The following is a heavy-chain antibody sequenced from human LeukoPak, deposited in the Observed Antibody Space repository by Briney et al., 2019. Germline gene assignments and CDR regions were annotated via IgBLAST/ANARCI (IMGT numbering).Heavy chain of an antibody. CDR2: IDPSDSYT. CDR1: GYSFTSYW. Sequence: GEPLTISCKGSGYSFTSYWISGVRQMPGKGLGWMGKIDPSDSYTNYSPSFQGHVTISADKSISTAYLQWSSLKASDTAMYYCARQDCSGGSCLYGVDVWGQGTTVTVSS. J-gene: IGHJ6*02. V-gene: IGHV5-10-1*01. D-gene: IGHD2-15*01. CDR3: ARQDCSGGSCLYGVDV.